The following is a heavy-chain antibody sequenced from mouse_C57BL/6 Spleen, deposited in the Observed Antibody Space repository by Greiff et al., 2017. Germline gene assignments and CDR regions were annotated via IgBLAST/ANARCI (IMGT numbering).Heavy chain of an antibody. Sequence: EVHLVESGGGLVKPGGSLKLSCAASGFTFSSYAMSWVRQTPEKRLEWVATISDGGSYTYYPDNVKGRFTISRDNAKNNLYLQMSHLKSEDTAMYYCARGDYGNQGYFDYWGQGTTLTVSS. V-gene: IGHV5-4*01. CDR1: GFTFSSYA. D-gene: IGHD2-1*01. J-gene: IGHJ2*01. CDR3: ARGDYGNQGYFDY. CDR2: ISDGGSYT.